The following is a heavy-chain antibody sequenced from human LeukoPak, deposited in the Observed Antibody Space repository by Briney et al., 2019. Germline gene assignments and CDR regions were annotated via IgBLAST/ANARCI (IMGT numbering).Heavy chain of an antibody. Sequence: SETLSLTCTVSGGSISSYYWSWIRQPPGKGLEWIGYIYYSGSTNYNPSLKSRVTISVDTSKNQFSLKLSSVTAADTAVYYCAQYYYDSRERYFQHWGQGTLVTVSS. J-gene: IGHJ1*01. CDR2: IYYSGST. D-gene: IGHD3-22*01. CDR1: GGSISSYY. V-gene: IGHV4-59*01. CDR3: AQYYYDSRERYFQH.